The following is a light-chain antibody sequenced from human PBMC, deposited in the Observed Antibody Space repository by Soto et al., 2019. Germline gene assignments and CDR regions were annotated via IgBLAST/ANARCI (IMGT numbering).Light chain of an antibody. Sequence: LTQPASVSGSPGQSITIYCTGTSSDVGGYNYVSWYQQHPGKAPKLLIHEVTTRPSGVPNRFSGSKSGNTASLTISGLQAEDEADYYCNSYRSMSTLVFGTGTKVTVL. V-gene: IGLV2-14*01. CDR3: NSYRSMSTLV. CDR2: EVT. J-gene: IGLJ1*01. CDR1: SSDVGGYNY.